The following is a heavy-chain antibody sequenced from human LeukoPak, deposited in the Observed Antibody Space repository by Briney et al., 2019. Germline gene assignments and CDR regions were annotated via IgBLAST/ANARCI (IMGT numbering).Heavy chain of an antibody. V-gene: IGHV4-4*07. CDR1: GDSISNYY. CDR2: IYTSGST. Sequence: SETLSLTCTVSGDSISNYYWSWIRQPAGKGLEWIGRIYTSGSTNYNPSLKSRVTMSVDTSKNQFSLKLSSVTAADTAVYYCARGQLSDYYYYYMDVWGKGTTVTISS. D-gene: IGHD5-18*01. J-gene: IGHJ6*03. CDR3: ARGQLSDYYYYYMDV.